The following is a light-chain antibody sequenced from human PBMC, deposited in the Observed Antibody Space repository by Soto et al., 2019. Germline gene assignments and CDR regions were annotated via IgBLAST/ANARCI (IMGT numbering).Light chain of an antibody. CDR3: QQYDIWPPYT. Sequence: MMLTQSPGTLFLSPGERATLSCRASQSVSSSYLAWYQQKPGHAPTLLIYDASTRATGIPPRFSGGGSGTEFTVTISSLQSEDFAIYHYQQYDIWPPYTFGQGTKVDIK. J-gene: IGKJ2*01. CDR1: QSVSSSY. V-gene: IGKV3-15*01. CDR2: DAS.